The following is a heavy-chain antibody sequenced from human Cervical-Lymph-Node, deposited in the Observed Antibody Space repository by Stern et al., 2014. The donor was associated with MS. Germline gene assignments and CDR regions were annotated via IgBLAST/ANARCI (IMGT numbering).Heavy chain of an antibody. V-gene: IGHV1-69*01. CDR2: IIPTFGTT. J-gene: IGHJ5*02. D-gene: IGHD5-24*01. Sequence: QEQLVESGAEVKKPGASVKVSCTASGDTFSSHGLAWVRQVPGQGLEWMGGIIPTFGTTHYAQKFPGRVTITAVPSTNPDDIEMHRLKCADTAIYDCSIEDAHEDGNNNWFDPLGQVTLVTVSS. CDR1: GDTFSSHG. CDR3: SIEDAHEDGNNNWFDP.